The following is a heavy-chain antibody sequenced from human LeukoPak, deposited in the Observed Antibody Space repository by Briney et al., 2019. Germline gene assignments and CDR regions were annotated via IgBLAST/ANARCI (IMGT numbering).Heavy chain of an antibody. Sequence: GGSLRLSCEGSGFTFKNFGMRWIRQAPGKGLEWVSEVSGSGRITDYADSVKGRFAISRDNSKNTLYLQMNNLGVEDTAIYYCAKRRPTGNYFDYWGQGTLVTVSA. J-gene: IGHJ4*02. D-gene: IGHD2-8*02. CDR1: GFTFKNFG. CDR3: AKRRPTGNYFDY. V-gene: IGHV3-23*01. CDR2: VSGSGRIT.